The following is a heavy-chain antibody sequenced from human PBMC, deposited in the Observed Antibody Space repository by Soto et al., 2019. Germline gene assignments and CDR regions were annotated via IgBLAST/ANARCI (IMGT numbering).Heavy chain of an antibody. CDR3: AKNQGVELVPLATVDWFDP. V-gene: IGHV3-23*01. D-gene: IGHD1-26*01. Sequence: GGSLRLSCAASGFIFENFGMSWVRQAPGKGLEWISSISGSGFKKYYADSVKGRFTISRDNSKSTVYLELNNLSAEDTAVYHCAKNQGVELVPLATVDWFDPWGQGSAVTVSS. J-gene: IGHJ5*02. CDR1: GFIFENFG. CDR2: ISGSGFKK.